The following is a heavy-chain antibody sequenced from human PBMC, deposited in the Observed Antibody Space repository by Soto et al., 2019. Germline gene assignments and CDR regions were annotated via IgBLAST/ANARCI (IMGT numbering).Heavy chain of an antibody. D-gene: IGHD2-8*01. CDR3: AKNGLDNSPSAIDS. J-gene: IGHJ4*02. CDR2: ITGSGRDT. CDR1: GFTVSGKKY. Sequence: PGGSLRLSCAAFGFTVSGKKYVAWVRQAPGKGLDWVSGITGSGRDTYYADSVKGRFTISRDNSKNMVFLQMNSLRAEDTALYYCAKNGLDNSPSAIDSWGPGTLVTVSS. V-gene: IGHV3-23*01.